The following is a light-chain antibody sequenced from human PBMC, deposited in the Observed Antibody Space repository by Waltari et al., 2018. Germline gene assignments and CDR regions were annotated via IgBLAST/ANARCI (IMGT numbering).Light chain of an antibody. CDR2: DKN. Sequence: TQDPAVSVAMGQTVRITCQGDNLRSYYASWYQQRPGQAPILVMYDKNSRPSGVPDRFSGSSSDDTASLTITGAQAEDEAYYYCHSRDASGSGGAFGGGTKLTVL. J-gene: IGLJ2*01. V-gene: IGLV3-19*01. CDR1: NLRSYY. CDR3: HSRDASGSGGA.